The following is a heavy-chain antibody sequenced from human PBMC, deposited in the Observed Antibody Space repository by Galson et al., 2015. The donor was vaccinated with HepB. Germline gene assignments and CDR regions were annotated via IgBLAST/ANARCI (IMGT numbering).Heavy chain of an antibody. CDR3: APESGGNSYGHEH. Sequence: SVKVSCKASGGTFSSHAISWVRQAPGQGLEWMGGIVPVLGTTVYAEKFQGGVTITADESTTTAYMELSSLTSEGTAVFYCAPESGGNSYGHEHWGQGTLITVSS. CDR1: GGTFSSHA. V-gene: IGHV1-69*13. J-gene: IGHJ1*01. D-gene: IGHD3-16*01. CDR2: IVPVLGTT.